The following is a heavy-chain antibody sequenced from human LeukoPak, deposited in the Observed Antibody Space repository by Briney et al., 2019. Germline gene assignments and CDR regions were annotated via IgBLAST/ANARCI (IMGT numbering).Heavy chain of an antibody. V-gene: IGHV3-30*18. CDR2: ISYDGSNK. CDR3: VKVQPEINALGFY. J-gene: IGHJ4*02. Sequence: GRSLRLSCAASGFTFSSYGMHWVRQAPGKGLEWVAVISYDGSNKYYADSVKGRFTISRDNSKNMLYLQMNSLRAEDTAIYYCVKVQPEINALGFYWGQGTLVTVSS. CDR1: GFTFSSYG. D-gene: IGHD7-27*01.